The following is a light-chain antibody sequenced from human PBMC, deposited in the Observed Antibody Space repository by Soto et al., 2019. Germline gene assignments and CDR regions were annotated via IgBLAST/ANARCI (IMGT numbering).Light chain of an antibody. CDR2: EVN. CDR1: ASDVGSYNL. Sequence: QSALTQPASVSGSLGQSITISCTGTASDVGSYNLVSWYQQHPGKAPNLMISEVNKRPSGVSTRFSGSKSGNTASLTISGLQTEDEADYYCCSYAGGITYVFGTGTKLTVL. V-gene: IGLV2-23*02. J-gene: IGLJ1*01. CDR3: CSYAGGITYV.